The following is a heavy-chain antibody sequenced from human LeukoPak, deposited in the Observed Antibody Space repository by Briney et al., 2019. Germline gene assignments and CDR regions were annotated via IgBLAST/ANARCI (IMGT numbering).Heavy chain of an antibody. CDR1: GYTFTSYG. D-gene: IGHD6-13*01. CDR3: ARATLSGFSNS. CDR2: VIPILGTT. Sequence: ASVKVSCKASGYTFTSYGFSWVRQAPGQGLEWMGGVIPILGTTKYAQKFQGRVTITTDESTSTVYMKLNSLRSEDTAVYYCARATLSGFSNSWGQGTLVTVSS. J-gene: IGHJ4*02. V-gene: IGHV1-69*05.